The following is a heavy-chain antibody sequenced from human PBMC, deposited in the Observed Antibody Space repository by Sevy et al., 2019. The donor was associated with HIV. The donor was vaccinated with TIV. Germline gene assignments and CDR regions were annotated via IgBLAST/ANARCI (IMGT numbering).Heavy chain of an antibody. V-gene: IGHV3-11*01. J-gene: IGHJ4*02. D-gene: IGHD5-18*01. CDR1: GFTFSDSY. CDR2: ISSGGTII. CDR3: ARARYNYGSFYFDY. Sequence: GGSLRLSCAASGFTFSDSYMSWFRQAPGKGLEWVSYISSGGTIIYYADSVKGRFTNSRDNAKNSLYLKMNSLGAEDTAVYYCARARYNYGSFYFDYWGQGTLVTVSS.